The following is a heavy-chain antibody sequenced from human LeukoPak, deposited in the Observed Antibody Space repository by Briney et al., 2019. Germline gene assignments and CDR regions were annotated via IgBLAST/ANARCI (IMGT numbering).Heavy chain of an antibody. J-gene: IGHJ4*02. D-gene: IGHD6-19*01. V-gene: IGHV5-51*01. CDR2: IYPGDSDT. CDR1: GYSFTTYW. Sequence: GESLKISCKGSGYSFTTYWIAWVRQMPGKDLEWMGIIYPGDSDTRYSPSFQGQVTISADKSISTAYLQWSSLKASDTAMYFCARRLTSGWTFDYWGQGTLVTVSS. CDR3: ARRLTSGWTFDY.